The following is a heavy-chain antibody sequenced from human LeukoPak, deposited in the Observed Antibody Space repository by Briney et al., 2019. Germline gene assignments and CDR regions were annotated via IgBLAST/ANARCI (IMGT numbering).Heavy chain of an antibody. V-gene: IGHV3-53*01. CDR2: IYSGGST. D-gene: IGHD6-25*01. J-gene: IGHJ6*02. CDR3: ARHMAAGYGMDV. Sequence: GGSLRLSCAASGFTVSSNYMSWVRQAPGKGLEWVSVIYSGGSTYYADYVKGRFTISRDNSKNTLYLQINSLRAEDTAVYYCARHMAAGYGMDVWGQGTTVTVSS. CDR1: GFTVSSNY.